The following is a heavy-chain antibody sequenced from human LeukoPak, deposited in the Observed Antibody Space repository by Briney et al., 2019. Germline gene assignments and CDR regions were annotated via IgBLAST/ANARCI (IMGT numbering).Heavy chain of an antibody. CDR2: ISAYNGNA. D-gene: IGHD6-19*01. CDR1: GYTFTSYG. CDR3: ARESSSGWYPLY. Sequence: ASVKVSCKASGYTFTSYGISWVRQAPGQGLEWMGWISAYNGNANYAQKLQGRVTMTTDTSTSTAYMELRSLRSDDTAVYYCARESSSGWYPLYWGQGTLVTVSS. V-gene: IGHV1-18*04. J-gene: IGHJ4*02.